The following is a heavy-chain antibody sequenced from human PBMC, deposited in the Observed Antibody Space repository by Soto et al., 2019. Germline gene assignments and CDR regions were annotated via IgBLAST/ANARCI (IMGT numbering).Heavy chain of an antibody. V-gene: IGHV3-30-3*01. J-gene: IGHJ6*02. CDR3: ASGAVVTQYTYYGMDV. D-gene: IGHD2-21*02. CDR1: GFTFSSYA. Sequence: QPGGSLRLSCAASGFTFSSYAMHWVRQAPGKGLEWVAVISYDGSNKYYADSVKGRFTISRDNSKNTLYLQMNSLRAEDTAVYYCASGAVVTQYTYYGMDVWGQGTTVTVSS. CDR2: ISYDGSNK.